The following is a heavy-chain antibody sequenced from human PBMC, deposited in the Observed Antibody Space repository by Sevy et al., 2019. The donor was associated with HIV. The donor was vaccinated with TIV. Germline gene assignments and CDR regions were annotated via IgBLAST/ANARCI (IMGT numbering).Heavy chain of an antibody. CDR2: ISGSGGTT. CDR3: ARSDDSSGYYLYYFEY. J-gene: IGHJ4*02. D-gene: IGHD3-22*01. V-gene: IGHV3-23*01. Sequence: GGSLRLSCAASGFTFSSYAVSWDRQAPGKGLEWVSFISGSGGTTYYADSVKGRFTISRDNSKNILYLQMNSLRAEDTAVYYCARSDDSSGYYLYYFEYWGQGTVVTVSS. CDR1: GFTFSSYA.